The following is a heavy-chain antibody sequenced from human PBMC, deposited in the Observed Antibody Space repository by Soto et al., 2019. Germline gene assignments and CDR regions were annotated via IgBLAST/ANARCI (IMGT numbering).Heavy chain of an antibody. J-gene: IGHJ4*02. CDR2: IKTSTGTT. Sequence: PGGSLRLSCAASGFTFSGFAMNWVRQAPGKGLEWISYIKTSTGTTHYADSVKGRFTISRDNAKDSVYLQMNSLRDEDTAVYYCARGSLINFDYWGQGALVTVSS. CDR3: ARGSLINFDY. CDR1: GFTFSGFA. V-gene: IGHV3-48*02.